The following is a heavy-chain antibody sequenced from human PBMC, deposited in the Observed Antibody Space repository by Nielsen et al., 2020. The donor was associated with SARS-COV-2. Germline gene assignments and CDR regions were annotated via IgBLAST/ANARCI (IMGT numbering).Heavy chain of an antibody. CDR3: ARGSASGPNYYYYYYMDV. D-gene: IGHD4/OR15-4a*01. V-gene: IGHV4-39*07. J-gene: IGHJ6*03. CDR2: VYYGGST. Sequence: WIRQPPGKGLEWIGSVYYGGSTNYNPSLKSRVTISVDTSKNQFSLKLSSVTAADTAVYYCARGSASGPNYYYYYYMDVWGKGTTVTVSS.